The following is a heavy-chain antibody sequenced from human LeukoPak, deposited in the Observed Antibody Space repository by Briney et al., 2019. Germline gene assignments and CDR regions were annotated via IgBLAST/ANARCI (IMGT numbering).Heavy chain of an antibody. V-gene: IGHV3-48*01. CDR1: GFALSSYN. CDR2: ISTSSSNI. J-gene: IGHJ6*03. CDR3: ARRGSNYYYYMDI. D-gene: IGHD1-26*01. Sequence: WGSLRLSGAVSGFALSSYNMNWVRQAPGKGLEWVSYISTSSSNIFYADSVKGRFTISRDNAQNSVFLQMNNLRAGDTAVYYCARRGSNYYYYMDIWGKGTTVTVSS.